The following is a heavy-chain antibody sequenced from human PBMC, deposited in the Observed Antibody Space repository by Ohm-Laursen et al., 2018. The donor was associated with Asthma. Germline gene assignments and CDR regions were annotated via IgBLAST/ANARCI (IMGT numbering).Heavy chain of an antibody. J-gene: IGHJ4*02. CDR1: GFTVSSNY. CDR3: ARAPFSSSWYFFDY. D-gene: IGHD6-13*01. CDR2: IYSGGST. V-gene: IGHV3-53*01. Sequence: SLRLSCTASGFTVSSNYMSWVRQAPGKGLEWVSVIYSGGSTYYADSVKGRFTISRDNSKNTLYLQMNSLRAEDTAVYYCARAPFSSSWYFFDYWGQGTLVTVSS.